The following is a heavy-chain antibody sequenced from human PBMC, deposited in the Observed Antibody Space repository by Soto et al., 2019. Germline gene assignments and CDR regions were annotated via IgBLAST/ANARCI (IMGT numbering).Heavy chain of an antibody. CDR1: GYTFTSYG. CDR2: ISAYNGNT. CDR3: ARDPTGGSYLGYYGMDV. J-gene: IGHJ6*02. Sequence: QVQLVQSGAEVKKPGASVKVSCKASGYTFTSYGISWVRQAPGQGLEWMGWISAYNGNTNNAQKHQGRVTMTTDTPXSXDHMELRSRRSDDTAGQYCARDPTGGSYLGYYGMDVWGQGTTVTVSS. V-gene: IGHV1-18*01. D-gene: IGHD1-26*01.